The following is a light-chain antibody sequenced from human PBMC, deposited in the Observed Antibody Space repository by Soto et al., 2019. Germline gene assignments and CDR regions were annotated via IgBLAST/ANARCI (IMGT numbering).Light chain of an antibody. Sequence: DIQMTQSPSTLSAPVGDRVSITCRASQSISTWLAWYQQKPGKAPKLLIYRASSLESGVPSRFSGSGSGTEFTLTISSLEPDNFEMYYSQDQNTCSGTFGPGNKVDI. CDR1: QSISTW. CDR2: RAS. CDR3: QDQNTCSGT. J-gene: IGKJ3*01. V-gene: IGKV1-5*03.